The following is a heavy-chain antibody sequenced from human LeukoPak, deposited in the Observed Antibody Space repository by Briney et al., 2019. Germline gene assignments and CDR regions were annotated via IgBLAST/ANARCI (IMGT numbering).Heavy chain of an antibody. CDR1: GFTFSSYW. CDR2: IKQDGSDK. V-gene: IGHV3-7*01. D-gene: IGHD2-15*01. CDR3: ASEGEGAAFDAFDI. J-gene: IGHJ3*02. Sequence: PGGSLRLSCAASGFTFSSYWMSWVRQAPGKGLEWVANIKQDGSDKYYVDSVKGRFTISRDNAKNSLYLQMNSLRAEDTAVYYCASEGEGAAFDAFDIWGQGKMVTVSS.